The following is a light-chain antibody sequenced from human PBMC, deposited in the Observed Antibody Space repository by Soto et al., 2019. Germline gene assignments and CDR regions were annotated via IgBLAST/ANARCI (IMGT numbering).Light chain of an antibody. CDR1: SSDVGAYKY. J-gene: IGLJ2*01. CDR2: EVN. CDR3: SSYGGSNNHVV. Sequence: QSALTQPPSASGSPGQSVTISCTGTSSDVGAYKYVSWYQQHPGKAPKLMIYEVNKRPSGVPDRFSGSKSGNTASLTVSGLQAEDEADYYCSSYGGSNNHVVFGGGTKLTVL. V-gene: IGLV2-8*01.